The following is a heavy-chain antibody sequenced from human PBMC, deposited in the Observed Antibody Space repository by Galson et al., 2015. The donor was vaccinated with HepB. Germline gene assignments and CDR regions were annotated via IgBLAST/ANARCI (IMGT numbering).Heavy chain of an antibody. V-gene: IGHV3-43*01. J-gene: IGHJ4*02. CDR3: EKDLSRLWSRRGQFDS. Sequence: SLRLSCAASGFSFDDYTMHWVRQRPGKGLEWVSLISRDGGSKSYADSVKGRFSISRDNSKNSLSLQMTSLRIEDTAFYYCEKDLSRLWSRRGQFDSWGQGTLVTVST. CDR1: GFSFDDYT. CDR2: ISRDGGSK. D-gene: IGHD1-1*01.